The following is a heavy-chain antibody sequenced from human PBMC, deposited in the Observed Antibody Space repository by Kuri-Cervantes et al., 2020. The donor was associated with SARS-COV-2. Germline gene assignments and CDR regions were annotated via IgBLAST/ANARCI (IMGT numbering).Heavy chain of an antibody. Sequence: ASVKVSCKASGYTFSHYGINWVRQAPGQGLEWMGWISTHHGNTNYAQKFQGRVTMTVDTSTSTAYMELRSLRSDDTAVYYCARVNRITIFGVVTNSPMDWGQGTLVTVSS. J-gene: IGHJ4*02. CDR1: GYTFSHYG. V-gene: IGHV1-18*01. CDR3: ARVNRITIFGVVTNSPMD. D-gene: IGHD3-3*01. CDR2: ISTHHGNT.